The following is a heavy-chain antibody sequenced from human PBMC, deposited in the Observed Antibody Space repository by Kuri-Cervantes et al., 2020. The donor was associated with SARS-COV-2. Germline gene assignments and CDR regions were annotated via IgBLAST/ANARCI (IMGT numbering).Heavy chain of an antibody. V-gene: IGHV4-59*01. Sequence: SETLSLTCTVSGGSISSYYWSWIRQPPRKGLEWIGYIYYSGSTNYNPSLKSRVTISVDTSKNQFSLKLSSVTAADTAVYYCARELGLTTVNWFDPWGQGTLVTVSS. CDR1: GGSISSYY. D-gene: IGHD4-17*01. CDR3: ARELGLTTVNWFDP. J-gene: IGHJ5*02. CDR2: IYYSGST.